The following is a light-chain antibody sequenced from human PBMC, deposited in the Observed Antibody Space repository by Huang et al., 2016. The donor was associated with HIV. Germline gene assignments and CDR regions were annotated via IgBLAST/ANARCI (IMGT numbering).Light chain of an antibody. CDR2: DAS. J-gene: IGKJ1*01. CDR3: QQSYSTLWT. V-gene: IGKV1-39*01. CDR1: QSISSY. Sequence: DIQMTQSPSSLSASVGDRITITCRASQSISSYLNWYQQKPGKAPKLLINDASNLQSGVPSRFSGSGSGTDFTLTISSLQPEDFATYYCQQSYSTLWTFGQGTKVEIK.